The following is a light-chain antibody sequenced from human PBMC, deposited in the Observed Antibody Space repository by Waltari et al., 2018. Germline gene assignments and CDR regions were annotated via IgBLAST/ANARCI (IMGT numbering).Light chain of an antibody. Sequence: DIQMTQSPSSLSASVGDRVTITCRASQSISSYLNWYQIKPGKAPKLLIYDASRLQSGVPSRFSGSGSGTDFTLTISSLQPDDFAIYHCQQCFSTPWTFGQGTNVEI. J-gene: IGKJ1*01. CDR1: QSISSY. V-gene: IGKV1-39*01. CDR2: DAS. CDR3: QQCFSTPWT.